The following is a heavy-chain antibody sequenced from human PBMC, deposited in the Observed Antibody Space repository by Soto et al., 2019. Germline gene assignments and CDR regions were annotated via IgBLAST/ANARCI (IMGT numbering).Heavy chain of an antibody. Sequence: EVQLVESGGRLVQRGGSLRLSCSGSGFIFGDHVMDWVRQAPGKGLEWVAGISGSGNSPFFRDSVKGRFTISRDKSKKTVYREVNNPRDEDSAMYLCARGTDSYSGSHEPDAWGLGPLVTASS. CDR1: GFIFGDHV. CDR2: ISGSGNSP. V-gene: IGHV3-23*04. CDR3: ARGTDSYSGSHEPDA. D-gene: IGHD1-26*01. J-gene: IGHJ5*02.